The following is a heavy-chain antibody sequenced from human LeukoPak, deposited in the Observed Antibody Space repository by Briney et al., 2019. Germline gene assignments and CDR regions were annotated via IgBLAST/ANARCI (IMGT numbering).Heavy chain of an antibody. CDR1: GGSISSGSYY. CDR2: IYTSGGT. D-gene: IGHD3-22*01. CDR3: ARDLAVLGYFHFDY. V-gene: IGHV4-61*02. J-gene: IGHJ4*02. Sequence: PSETLSLTCTVSGGSISSGSYYWSWIRQPAGKGLEWIGRIYTSGGTNYNPSLRSRVTISVDTSKNQFSLKLSSVTAADTAVYYCARDLAVLGYFHFDYWGQGTLVTVSS.